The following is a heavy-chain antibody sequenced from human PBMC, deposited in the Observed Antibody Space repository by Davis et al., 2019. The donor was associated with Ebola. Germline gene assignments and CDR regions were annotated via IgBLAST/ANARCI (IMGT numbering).Heavy chain of an antibody. CDR3: VKCESRQQLARGDRFDP. J-gene: IGHJ5*02. CDR2: ISGSGTT. Sequence: GGSLRLSCAASGFTFTSYAMNWVRQAPGKGLEWVSTISGSGTTYFADSVKGRFTISRDNSQNTLYLQMNSLRVEDTAVYYCVKCESRQQLARGDRFDPWGQGTLVTVSS. D-gene: IGHD6-13*01. V-gene: IGHV3-23*01. CDR1: GFTFTSYA.